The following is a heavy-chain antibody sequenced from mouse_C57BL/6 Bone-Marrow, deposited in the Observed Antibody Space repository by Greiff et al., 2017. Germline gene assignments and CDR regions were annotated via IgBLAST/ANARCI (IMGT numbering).Heavy chain of an antibody. Sequence: DVKLQESGAELVRPGASVKLSCTASGFNIKDDYMRWVKQRPAQGLEWIGWIDPENGDTAYAAKFPGKAPITADTSSTPAYLQLSSLTTEDTAFYYCTLGDYWGQGTSITVSS. V-gene: IGHV14-4*01. D-gene: IGHD4-1*01. CDR2: IDPENGDT. J-gene: IGHJ4*01. CDR1: GFNIKDDY. CDR3: TLGDY.